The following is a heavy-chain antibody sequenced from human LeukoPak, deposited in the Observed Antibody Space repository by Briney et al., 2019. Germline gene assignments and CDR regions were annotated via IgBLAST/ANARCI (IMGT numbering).Heavy chain of an antibody. D-gene: IGHD2-15*01. CDR2: IYYSRGT. CDR3: ARSVEGYCSGGSCYSYYYYMDV. CDR1: GGSISSYY. V-gene: IGHV4-59*01. J-gene: IGHJ6*03. Sequence: PETLSLTCTVPGGSISSYYWSWIRQPPGKGLGWVGYIYYSRGTNYNPYLKSRVTISVDTSKNQFSLKLSSVTAADTAVYYCARSVEGYCSGGSCYSYYYYMDVWGKGTTVTVSS.